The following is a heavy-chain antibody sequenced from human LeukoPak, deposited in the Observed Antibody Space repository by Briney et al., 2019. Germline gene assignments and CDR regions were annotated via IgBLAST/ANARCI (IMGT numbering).Heavy chain of an antibody. V-gene: IGHV3-23*01. D-gene: IGHD3-10*01. CDR2: ISGSGGGT. CDR3: AKGAITLVRGVIITHFDY. J-gene: IGHJ4*02. CDR1: GFTFSSFA. Sequence: PGGSLRLSCAASGFTFSSFAMSWVRHAPGKGLEWVSPISGSGGGTYYADSVKGRFTISRDNSKNTLYLQMNSLRAEDTAVYYCAKGAITLVRGVIITHFDYWGQGTLVTVSS.